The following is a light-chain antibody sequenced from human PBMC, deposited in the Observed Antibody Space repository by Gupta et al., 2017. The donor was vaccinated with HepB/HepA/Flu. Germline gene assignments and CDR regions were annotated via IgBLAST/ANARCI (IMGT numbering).Light chain of an antibody. Sequence: QTVVTQEPSFSVAPGGTVTLTCGLSSGSVPTTYYPSWNQQTPGQAQRTLIYNKNTRSVGVPDRFSGSIRGNRAALTITGAQADEESDYYCVLDKGSDSWVFGGGTKLTVL. CDR1: SGSVPTTYY. J-gene: IGLJ3*02. CDR3: VLDKGSDSWV. V-gene: IGLV8-61*01. CDR2: NKN.